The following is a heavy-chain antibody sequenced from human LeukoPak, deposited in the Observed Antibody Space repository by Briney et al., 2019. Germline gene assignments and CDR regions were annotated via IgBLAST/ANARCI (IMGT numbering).Heavy chain of an antibody. CDR2: INHSGST. J-gene: IGHJ4*02. CDR3: ARRSRSSSSALFDY. D-gene: IGHD6-6*01. Sequence: PSETLSLTCAVYGGSFSGYYWSWIRQPPGKGLEWIGEINHSGSTNYNPSLKSRVTISVDTSKNQFSLKLSSVPAADTAVYYCARRSRSSSSALFDYWGQGTLVTVSS. CDR1: GGSFSGYY. V-gene: IGHV4-34*01.